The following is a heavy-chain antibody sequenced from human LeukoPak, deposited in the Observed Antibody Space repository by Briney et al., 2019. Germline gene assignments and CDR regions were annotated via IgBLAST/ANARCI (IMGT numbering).Heavy chain of an antibody. CDR3: VYYYGSGSVEY. J-gene: IGHJ4*02. D-gene: IGHD3-10*01. CDR1: GGSITSSNYY. Sequence: SETLSLTCTVSGGSITSSNYYWGWIRQPPGKGLEWIGSFYYSGSTNYNPSLKSRFTISVDTSKNPFSLKLSSVTAADTAVYYCVYYYGSGSVEYWGQGTLVTVSS. V-gene: IGHV4-39*01. CDR2: FYYSGST.